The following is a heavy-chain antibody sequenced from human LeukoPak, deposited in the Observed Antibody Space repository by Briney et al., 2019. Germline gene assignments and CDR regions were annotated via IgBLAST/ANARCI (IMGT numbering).Heavy chain of an antibody. V-gene: IGHV6-1*01. D-gene: IGHD3-22*01. J-gene: IGHJ4*02. CDR2: TYYRSKWYN. CDR3: ARAPGLMIVMSFDY. Sequence: SHTLSLTCAISGDRVSSYCAAWNWITRSPSRGLEWQGRTYYRSKWYNDYAVSVKSRISINPDTSKNQFYLQLNSVTPEDTAVYYCARAPGLMIVMSFDYWGQGTLVTVSS. CDR1: GDRVSSYCAA.